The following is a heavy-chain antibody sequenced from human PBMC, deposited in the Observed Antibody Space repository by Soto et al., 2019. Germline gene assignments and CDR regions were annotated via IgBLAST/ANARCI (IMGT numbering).Heavy chain of an antibody. CDR1: GFTFSNVW. Sequence: GGSLRLSFAASGFTFSNVWLSWVRQRPVKGLEWLGRIKSRTENETTDYASPARGRFIISRDDSKNMLYLQLNSLKSEDTGVYYGGTVFPHANSWLDYWGGRNPLAVSP. D-gene: IGHD3-10*01. CDR2: IKSRTENETT. V-gene: IGHV3-15*01. CDR3: GTVFPHANSWLDY. J-gene: IGHJ4*02.